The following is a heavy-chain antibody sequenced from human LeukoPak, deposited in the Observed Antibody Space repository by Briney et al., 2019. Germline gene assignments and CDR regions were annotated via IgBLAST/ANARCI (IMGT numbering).Heavy chain of an antibody. Sequence: GGSLRLSYTASGFTFGDDTMSWFRQAPGKGLEWVGFIRSKVHGGTTEYAASVKGRFTISRDDSKSIAYLQMNSLKIEDTAVYYCTREPTGRWLQFDHWGQGTLVTVSS. V-gene: IGHV3-49*03. CDR1: GFTFGDDT. CDR2: IRSKVHGGTT. D-gene: IGHD5-24*01. J-gene: IGHJ4*02. CDR3: TREPTGRWLQFDH.